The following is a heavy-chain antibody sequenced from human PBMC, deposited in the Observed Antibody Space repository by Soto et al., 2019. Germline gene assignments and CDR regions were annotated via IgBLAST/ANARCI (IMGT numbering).Heavy chain of an antibody. D-gene: IGHD3-22*01. CDR3: ASDRAYYYDSSGQLYGMDV. Sequence: GVSVKGSCKGSGGTLSSYAVGWVRQAPGQGLEWMGGIIPIFGTANYAQKFQGRVTITADESTSTAYMELSSLRSEDTAVYYCASDRAYYYDSSGQLYGMDVWGQGTTVTVSS. V-gene: IGHV1-69*13. CDR2: IIPIFGTA. J-gene: IGHJ6*02. CDR1: GGTLSSYA.